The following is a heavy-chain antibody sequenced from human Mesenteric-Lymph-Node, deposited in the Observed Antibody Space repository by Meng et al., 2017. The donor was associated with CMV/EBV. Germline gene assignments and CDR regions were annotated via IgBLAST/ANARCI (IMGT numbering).Heavy chain of an antibody. D-gene: IGHD3-9*01. Sequence: QVQLHQWGTGLLKPSEPLSFTCAVYGGSFSGYYWNWIRQSPEKGLEWIGEINHSGSTTYNPSFTSRIIISVDTSTNQISLNMSSVTAADTAVYYCAKGSSYDILTGYFDYWGQGALVTVSS. J-gene: IGHJ4*02. V-gene: IGHV4-34*01. CDR1: GGSFSGYY. CDR2: INHSGST. CDR3: AKGSSYDILTGYFDY.